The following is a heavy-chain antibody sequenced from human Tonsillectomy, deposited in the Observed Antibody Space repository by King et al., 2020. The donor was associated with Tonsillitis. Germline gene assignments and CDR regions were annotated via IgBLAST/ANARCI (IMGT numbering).Heavy chain of an antibody. V-gene: IGHV1-69*12. CDR3: VRDIGHRAAAGKLGAFDI. CDR2: IIPIFGSA. D-gene: IGHD6-13*01. J-gene: IGHJ3*02. Sequence: QLVQSGAEVKKPGSSVKVSCKASGDTFRSYSITWVRQAPGQGLEWMGGIIPIFGSANYAQKFQGRVTITADESTSTVFMELHSVKSEDTAVYYCVRDIGHRAAAGKLGAFDIWGQGTMVTVSS. CDR1: GDTFRSYS.